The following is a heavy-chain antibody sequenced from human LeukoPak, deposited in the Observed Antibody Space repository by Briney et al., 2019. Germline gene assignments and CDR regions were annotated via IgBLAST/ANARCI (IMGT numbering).Heavy chain of an antibody. CDR2: IKPDKGAT. Sequence: ASVKVSCKASGYTFDGYYIHWVRRAPGQGLEWLGWIKPDKGATKTAQKFRDRVIMTTDKSLATAYMEVTNLTSDDTAVYTRSSWDCSSGSCYTNMNFDHWGQGSLVTVSS. CDR1: GYTFDGYY. J-gene: IGHJ4*02. V-gene: IGHV1-2*02. CDR3: SSWDCSSGSCYTNMNFDH. D-gene: IGHD2-15*01.